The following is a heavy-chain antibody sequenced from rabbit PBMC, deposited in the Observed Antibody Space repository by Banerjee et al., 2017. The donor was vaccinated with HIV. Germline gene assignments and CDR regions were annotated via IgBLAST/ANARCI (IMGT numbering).Heavy chain of an antibody. CDR3: ARGAVSTIYSL. J-gene: IGHJ4*01. CDR2: IGTGSGST. V-gene: IGHV1S45*01. Sequence: QKQLEESGGDLVKPEGSLTLTCTASGFTLSSDWICWVRQAPGKGLEWIGCIGTGSGSTYYASWAKGRFTISKTSSTTVTLQMTSLTAADTATYFCARGAVSTIYSLWGPGTLVTVS. CDR1: GFTLSSDW. D-gene: IGHD4-2*01.